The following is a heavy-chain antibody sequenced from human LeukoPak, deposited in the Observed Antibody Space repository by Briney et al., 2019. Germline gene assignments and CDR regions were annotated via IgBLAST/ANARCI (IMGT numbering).Heavy chain of an antibody. J-gene: IGHJ4*02. CDR3: ASSSPSHYDSSGYRVDY. V-gene: IGHV5-51*01. D-gene: IGHD3-22*01. CDR1: GYSFTSYW. Sequence: GESLKISCEGAGYSFTSYWIGWVRQLPGKGLEWMGIIYPGDYDTRYSPSFQGQVTISADKSISTSHLQCSRLKASDTAIYCCASSSPSHYDSSGYRVDYWGQGTLVTVSS. CDR2: IYPGDYDT.